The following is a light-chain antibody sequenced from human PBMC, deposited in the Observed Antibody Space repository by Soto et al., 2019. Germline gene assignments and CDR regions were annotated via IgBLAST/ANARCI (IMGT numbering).Light chain of an antibody. CDR3: QSYDSSNHGV. J-gene: IGLJ2*01. Sequence: NFMLTQPHSVSGSPGKTVTISCTGSSGSIDSNFVQWYQQRPGSAPTIVIYEDSQRPSGVTDRFSGSIDSSSNSASLTISGLKTEDEADYYCQSYDSSNHGVFGGGTKLTVL. CDR1: SGSIDSNF. V-gene: IGLV6-57*02. CDR2: EDS.